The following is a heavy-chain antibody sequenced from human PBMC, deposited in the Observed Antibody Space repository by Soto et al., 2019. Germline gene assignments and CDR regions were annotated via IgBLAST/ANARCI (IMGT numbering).Heavy chain of an antibody. CDR1: GGSMISYY. CDR3: ASLDTARIQIAGY. D-gene: IGHD5-18*01. J-gene: IGHJ4*02. Sequence: SETLSLTCTASGGSMISYYWSWIRQPPGRGLEWIGFIYYAGSTKYNPSLNSRVTISRDSAKNSMYLQMNSLTVEDTAIYYCASLDTARIQIAGYWGQGIQVTVSS. V-gene: IGHV4-59*12. CDR2: IYYAGST.